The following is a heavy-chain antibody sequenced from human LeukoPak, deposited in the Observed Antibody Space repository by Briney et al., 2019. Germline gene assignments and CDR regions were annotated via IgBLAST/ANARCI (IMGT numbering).Heavy chain of an antibody. J-gene: IGHJ6*02. Sequence: GASVKVSCKASGYTFTSYGISWVRQAPGQGLEWMGWISAYNGNTNYAQKLQGRVTMTTDTSTSTAYMELWSLRSDDTAVYYCARDSIGYCSGGSCNVYYYYGMDVWGQGTTVTVSS. CDR1: GYTFTSYG. D-gene: IGHD2-15*01. V-gene: IGHV1-18*01. CDR2: ISAYNGNT. CDR3: ARDSIGYCSGGSCNVYYYYGMDV.